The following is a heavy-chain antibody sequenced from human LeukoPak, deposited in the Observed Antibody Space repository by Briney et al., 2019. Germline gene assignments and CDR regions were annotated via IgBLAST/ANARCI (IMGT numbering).Heavy chain of an antibody. CDR1: GFTFSNAW. CDR3: THYTVTTSFDY. V-gene: IGHV3-15*07. CDR2: IKSKTDGGTT. Sequence: GGSLRLSCAASGFTFSNAWMNWVRQAPGRGLEWVGRIKSKTDGGTTDYAAPVKGRFTISRDDSKNTLFLQMNSLKTEDTAVYYCTHYTVTTSFDYWGQGTLVTVSS. D-gene: IGHD4-11*01. J-gene: IGHJ4*02.